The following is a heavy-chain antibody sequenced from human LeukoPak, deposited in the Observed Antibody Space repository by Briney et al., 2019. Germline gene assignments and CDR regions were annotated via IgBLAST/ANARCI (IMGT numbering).Heavy chain of an antibody. CDR2: MNPNSGNT. V-gene: IGHV1-8*01. CDR3: ARVPHSRSSGFVDY. Sequence: ASVKVSCKASGYTFTSYDINWVRQATGQGLEWMGWMNPNSGNTGYAQKFQGRVTMTRNTSISTAYMELSSLRSEDTAVYYCARVPHSRSSGFVDYWGQGTLVTVSS. J-gene: IGHJ4*02. D-gene: IGHD6-6*01. CDR1: GYTFTSYD.